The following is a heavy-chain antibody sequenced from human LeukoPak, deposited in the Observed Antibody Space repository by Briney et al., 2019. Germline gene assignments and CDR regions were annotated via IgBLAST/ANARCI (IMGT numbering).Heavy chain of an antibody. Sequence: GSSVKVSCKASGGTFSSYAISWVRQAPGQGREWMGWINPNSGGTNYAQKFQGRVTMTRDTSISTAYMELSRLRSDDTAVYYCARETAVAGTVDYWGQGTLVTVSS. J-gene: IGHJ4*02. D-gene: IGHD6-19*01. CDR1: GGTFSSYA. CDR2: INPNSGGT. CDR3: ARETAVAGTVDY. V-gene: IGHV1-2*02.